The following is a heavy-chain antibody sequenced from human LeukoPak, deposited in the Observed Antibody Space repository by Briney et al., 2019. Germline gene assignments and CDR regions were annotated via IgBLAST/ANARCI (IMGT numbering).Heavy chain of an antibody. CDR3: AGTAVLLKYYFHY. V-gene: IGHV4-59*08. D-gene: IGHD3-10*01. CDR2: IYSSGST. Sequence: SETLSLTCTVSAGSMSDYYWSWIRQPPGKGLEGIGYIYSSGSTNYNPSLKSRVTISVDTSKNQFSLKLSSATAADTAVYYCAGTAVLLKYYFHYWGQGTLVAVSS. J-gene: IGHJ4*02. CDR1: AGSMSDYY.